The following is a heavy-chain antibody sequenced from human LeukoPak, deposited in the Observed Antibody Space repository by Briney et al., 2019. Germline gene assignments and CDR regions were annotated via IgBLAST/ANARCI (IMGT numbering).Heavy chain of an antibody. V-gene: IGHV3-23*01. J-gene: IGHJ6*02. CDR3: AKDAALYDFWSGYYHPPKYYYYYYGMDV. D-gene: IGHD3-3*01. CDR2: ISGSGGST. CDR1: GFTVSSNY. Sequence: GGSLRLSCAASGFTVSSNYMSWVRQAPGKGLEWVSAISGSGGSTYYADSVKGRFTISRDNSKNTLYLQMNSLRAEDTAVYYCAKDAALYDFWSGYYHPPKYYYYYYGMDVWGQGTTVTVSS.